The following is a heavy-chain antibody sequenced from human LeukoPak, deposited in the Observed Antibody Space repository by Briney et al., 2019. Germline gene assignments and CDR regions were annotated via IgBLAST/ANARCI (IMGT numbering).Heavy chain of an antibody. CDR2: ISSSSSYI. J-gene: IGHJ4*02. Sequence: GGSLRLSCAASGFTFSSYSMNWVRQAPGKGLEWVSSISSSSSYIYYADSVKGRLTISRDNAKNSLYLQMNSLRAEDTAVYYCASISGWRDFDYWGQGTLVTVSS. CDR1: GFTFSSYS. D-gene: IGHD6-19*01. V-gene: IGHV3-21*01. CDR3: ASISGWRDFDY.